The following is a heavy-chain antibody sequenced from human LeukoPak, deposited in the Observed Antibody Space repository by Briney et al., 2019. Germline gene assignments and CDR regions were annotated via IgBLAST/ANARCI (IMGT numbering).Heavy chain of an antibody. CDR2: IKEDGSQR. CDR1: GFTFFNYW. J-gene: IGHJ4*02. D-gene: IGHD3-10*01. V-gene: IGHV3-7*05. CDR3: ARQNYGLFHY. Sequence: GGSLRHSSSASGFTFFNYWMSWVRQAPGKGLEWVANIKEDGSQRNYVDSVKGRFTISRDNAKNSLYLQMNSLRAEDTAVYYCARQNYGLFHYWDEGTLVTVSS.